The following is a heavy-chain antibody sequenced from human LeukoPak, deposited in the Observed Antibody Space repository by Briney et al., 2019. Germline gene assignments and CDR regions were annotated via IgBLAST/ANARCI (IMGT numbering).Heavy chain of an antibody. CDR3: ARSLVVVPAAIDLFDY. CDR1: GYSFTSYW. V-gene: IGHV5-51*01. D-gene: IGHD2-2*02. CDR2: IHPGDSDT. J-gene: IGHJ4*02. Sequence: GESLKISCKGSGYSFTSYWIGWVRQMPGKGLEWMGIIHPGDSDTRYSPSFQGQVTISADKSISTAYLQWSSLKASDTAMYYCARSLVVVPAAIDLFDYWGQGTLVTVSS.